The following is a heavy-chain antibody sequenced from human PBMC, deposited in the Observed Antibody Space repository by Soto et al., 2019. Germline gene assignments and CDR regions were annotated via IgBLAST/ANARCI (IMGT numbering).Heavy chain of an antibody. Sequence: QVQLMESGGGVVQPGGSLRLSCTASGFIYNDYGMNWVRQIPGKGLEWVAVIWHDGSDEHYADSVKGRFTISRDNSKNMLYLQMNSLRAEDTAVYYCARVPMTRVTRWTWFDPWGQGTLVTVSS. J-gene: IGHJ5*02. V-gene: IGHV3-33*01. D-gene: IGHD4-17*01. CDR2: IWHDGSDE. CDR1: GFIYNDYG. CDR3: ARVPMTRVTRWTWFDP.